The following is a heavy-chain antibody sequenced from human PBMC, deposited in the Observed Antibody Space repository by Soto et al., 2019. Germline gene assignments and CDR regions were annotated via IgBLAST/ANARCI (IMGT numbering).Heavy chain of an antibody. D-gene: IGHD4-17*01. CDR2: IIQDGTT. CDR1: GFTFTTYS. V-gene: IGHV3-23*01. Sequence: GSLRLSWVASGFTFTTYSMVWVRQAPGRGPEWVSGIIQDGTTYYADSVKGRFTISRDNSWNTVYLQMANLRGEDTALYYCAKDLRPDGVWDFDSWGQGTLVTVSS. J-gene: IGHJ4*02. CDR3: AKDLRPDGVWDFDS.